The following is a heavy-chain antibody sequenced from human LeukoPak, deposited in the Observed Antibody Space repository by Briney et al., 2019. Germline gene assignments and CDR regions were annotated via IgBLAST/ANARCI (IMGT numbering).Heavy chain of an antibody. D-gene: IGHD2-15*01. Sequence: PGGSLRLSCAASGFTFSSYAMNWVCQAPGKGLEWVSSISSSSGYIFYADSVKGRFTISRDNSKNIVYLQMDSLRVDDTALYYCARGYSRAAFDIWGQGTVVAVSS. CDR3: ARGYSRAAFDI. CDR2: ISSSSGYI. CDR1: GFTFSSYA. V-gene: IGHV3-21*01. J-gene: IGHJ3*02.